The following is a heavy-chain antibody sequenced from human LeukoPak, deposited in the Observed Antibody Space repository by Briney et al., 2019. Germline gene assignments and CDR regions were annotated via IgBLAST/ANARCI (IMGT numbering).Heavy chain of an antibody. D-gene: IGHD6-6*01. V-gene: IGHV3-30*04. CDR3: ARAQARPTSGDRSGKTYNWFDP. CDR1: GFTFSSYA. J-gene: IGHJ5*02. Sequence: GGSLRLSCAASGFTFSSYAMHWVRQAPGKGLEWVAVISFDGSNKYYADSVKGRFTISRDNSKNTLYLQMNSLRAEDTAVYYCARAQARPTSGDRSGKTYNWFDPWGQGTLVTVSS. CDR2: ISFDGSNK.